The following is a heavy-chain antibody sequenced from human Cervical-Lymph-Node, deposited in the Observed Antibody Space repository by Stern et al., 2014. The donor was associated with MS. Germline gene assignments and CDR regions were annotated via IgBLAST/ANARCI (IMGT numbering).Heavy chain of an antibody. CDR2: ISPSAGNT. Sequence: VQLVESGAEVKKPGASVKVSCMASGYSFTSYFINWVRQAPGQGLEWMGIISPSAGNTNYAQKFQGRVVMPSDTSTGTVYMELSSLRSEDTAVYYCARDEGADYWGQGTLVTVSS. CDR1: GYSFTSYF. V-gene: IGHV1-46*01. CDR3: ARDEGADY. J-gene: IGHJ4*02.